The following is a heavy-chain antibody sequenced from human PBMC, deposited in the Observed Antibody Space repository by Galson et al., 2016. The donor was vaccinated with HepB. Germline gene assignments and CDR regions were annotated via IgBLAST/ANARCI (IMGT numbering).Heavy chain of an antibody. V-gene: IGHV4-59*01. Sequence: ETLSLTCTVSGGSISNYYWSWFRRPPGKGPEWIGQTYYSGYTNYSPSLKSRVTISLDSSQNQISLRVRSVTAADTAVYYCARALRGTTSFFEYWGQGVLVTVSS. CDR1: GGSISNYY. CDR2: TYYSGYT. D-gene: IGHD4-17*01. J-gene: IGHJ4*02. CDR3: ARALRGTTSFFEY.